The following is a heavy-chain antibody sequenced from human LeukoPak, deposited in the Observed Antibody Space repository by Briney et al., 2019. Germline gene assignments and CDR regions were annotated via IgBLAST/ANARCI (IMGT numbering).Heavy chain of an antibody. Sequence: PSETLSLTCTISGGSISAHYWSWIRQPPGKGLEWIGEIYDSGSTKYNPPLKSRVTISVDTSKNQFSLKLSSVTAADTAIYYCARGGRDPFDSSGVFDYWGQGTLFTVSS. CDR2: IYDSGST. J-gene: IGHJ4*02. D-gene: IGHD3-22*01. CDR3: ARGGRDPFDSSGVFDY. CDR1: GGSISAHY. V-gene: IGHV4-59*08.